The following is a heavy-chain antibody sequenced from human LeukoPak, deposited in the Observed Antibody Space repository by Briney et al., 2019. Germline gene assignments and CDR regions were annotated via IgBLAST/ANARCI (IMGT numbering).Heavy chain of an antibody. J-gene: IGHJ3*02. CDR2: ISYDGSNK. Sequence: PGRSLRLSCAASGFTFSSYAMHWVRQAPGKGLEWVAVISYDGSNKYYADSVKGRFTISRDNSENTLYLQMNSLRAEDTAVYYCARVSRPYTTLDAFDIWGQGTMVTVSS. V-gene: IGHV3-30-3*01. D-gene: IGHD1-1*01. CDR1: GFTFSSYA. CDR3: ARVSRPYTTLDAFDI.